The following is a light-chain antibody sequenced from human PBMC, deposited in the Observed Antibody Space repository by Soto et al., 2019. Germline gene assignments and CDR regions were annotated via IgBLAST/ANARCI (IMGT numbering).Light chain of an antibody. Sequence: QSALTQPASVSGSPGQSITISCTGTTSDIGAYNYVSWYQHHPGKAPKLLIYDVTDQPSGVSDRFSGSKSGNTASLTISGLLAEDEADYFCSSYTTINTVVVFGGGTKLTVL. J-gene: IGLJ2*01. CDR1: TSDIGAYNY. CDR2: DVT. CDR3: SSYTTINTVVV. V-gene: IGLV2-14*03.